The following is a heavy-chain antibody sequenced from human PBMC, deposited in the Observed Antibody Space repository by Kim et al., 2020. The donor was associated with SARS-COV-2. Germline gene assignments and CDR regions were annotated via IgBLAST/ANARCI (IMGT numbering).Heavy chain of an antibody. J-gene: IGHJ4*02. V-gene: IGHV3-23*01. CDR3: GDYHGAGSHFTY. CDR2: FTRDGIT. Sequence: GGSLRLSCAASGFNLKNYGMTWVRQAPGKGLEWVSSFTRDGITYYAYFVKGRFTISRDNSKNVLSLQMNSLRVEDTAVYYCGDYHGAGSHFTYWGQGTLVTVSS. D-gene: IGHD3-10*01. CDR1: GFNLKNYG.